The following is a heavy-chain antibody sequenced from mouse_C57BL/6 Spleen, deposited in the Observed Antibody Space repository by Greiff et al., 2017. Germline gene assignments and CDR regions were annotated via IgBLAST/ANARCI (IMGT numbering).Heavy chain of an antibody. J-gene: IGHJ4*01. CDR3: ARGGGNYPYAMDY. Sequence: QVQLQQSGAELVRPGSSVKLSCKASGYTFTSYWMHWVKQRPIQGLEWIGNIDPSDSETHYNQKFKDKATLTVDKSSSTAYMQLSSLTSEDSAVYYCARGGGNYPYAMDYWGQGTSVTVSS. CDR1: GYTFTSYW. CDR2: IDPSDSET. D-gene: IGHD2-1*01. V-gene: IGHV1-52*01.